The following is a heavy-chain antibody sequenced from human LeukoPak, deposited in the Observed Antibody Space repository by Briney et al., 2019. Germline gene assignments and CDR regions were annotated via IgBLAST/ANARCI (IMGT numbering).Heavy chain of an antibody. CDR1: GGSISSYY. D-gene: IGHD5-24*01. J-gene: IGHJ4*02. CDR2: IYYSGST. Sequence: PSETLSLTCTVSGGSISSYYWSWIRQPPGKGLEWIGYIYYSGSTNYNPSLKSRVTISVDTSKNQFSLKLSSVTAADTAVYYCARLRRWLPPYSWGQGTLVTVSS. CDR3: ARLRRWLPPYS. V-gene: IGHV4-59*12.